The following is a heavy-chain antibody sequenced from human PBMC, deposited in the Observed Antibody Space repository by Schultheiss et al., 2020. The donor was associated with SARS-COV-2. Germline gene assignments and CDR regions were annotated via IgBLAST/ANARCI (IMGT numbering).Heavy chain of an antibody. D-gene: IGHD3-3*01. CDR1: GGSISSGGYS. V-gene: IGHV4-61*02. CDR2: IYTSGST. Sequence: SETLSLTCAVSGGSISSGGYSWSWIRQPAGKGLEWIGRIYTSGSTNYNPSLKSRVTMSVDTSKNQFSLKLSSVTAADTAVYYCARDGQAYDFWSGYYNWFDPWGQGTLVTVSS. J-gene: IGHJ5*02. CDR3: ARDGQAYDFWSGYYNWFDP.